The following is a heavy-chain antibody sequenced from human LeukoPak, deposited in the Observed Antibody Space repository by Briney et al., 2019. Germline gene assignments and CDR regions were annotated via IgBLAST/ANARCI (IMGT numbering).Heavy chain of an antibody. J-gene: IGHJ6*03. V-gene: IGHV3-48*04. Sequence: GGSLRLSCAASGFIFSSYSMNWVRQAPGKGLEWVSYISSSSSTIYYADSVKGRFTISRDNAKNSLYLQMDSLRVEDTAEYYCARDPYSGNYGAYYYYYMDVWGKGTTVTVSS. CDR2: ISSSSSTI. CDR1: GFIFSSYS. CDR3: ARDPYSGNYGAYYYYYMDV. D-gene: IGHD1-26*01.